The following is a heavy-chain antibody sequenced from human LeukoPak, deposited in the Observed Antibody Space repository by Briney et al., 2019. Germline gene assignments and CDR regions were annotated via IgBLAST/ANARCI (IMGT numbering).Heavy chain of an antibody. D-gene: IGHD3-10*01. J-gene: IGHJ4*02. CDR3: ARDRSPGNFDY. Sequence: KPGGSLRLCCAASGFTFSSYTMNWVRQAPGKGLEWVSSISSSSTYINYADSVKGRFTISRDNAKNSLYLQMNSLRAEDTAVYYCARDRSPGNFDYWGQGTLVTVSS. CDR2: ISSSSTYI. CDR1: GFTFSSYT. V-gene: IGHV3-21*01.